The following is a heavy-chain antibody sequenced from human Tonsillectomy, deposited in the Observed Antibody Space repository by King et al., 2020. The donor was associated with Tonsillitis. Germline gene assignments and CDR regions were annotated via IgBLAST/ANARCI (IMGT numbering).Heavy chain of an antibody. D-gene: IGHD6-13*01. CDR3: TKLGSSSWYSHY. V-gene: IGHV4-59*08. J-gene: IGHJ4*02. CDR1: GGSISSYY. Sequence: VQLQESGPGLVKPSETLSLTCTVSGGSISSYYWSWIRQPPGKGLEWIGYIYYSWSTNHNPSLKSRVTISVDTSKNQFSLKRSSVTAADTAVYYCTKLGSSSWYSHYWGQGTLVTVSS. CDR2: IYYSWST.